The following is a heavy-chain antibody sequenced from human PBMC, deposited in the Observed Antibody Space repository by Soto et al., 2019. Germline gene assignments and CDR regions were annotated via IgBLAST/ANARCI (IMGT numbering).Heavy chain of an antibody. V-gene: IGHV1-69*12. CDR2: IIPIFGTA. J-gene: IGHJ6*02. CDR3: ARGRVWNYVGCMDV. Sequence: QVQLVQSGAEVKKPGSSVKVSCKASGGTFSSYAISWVRQAPGQGLEWMGGIIPIFGTANYAQKFQGRVMITADESTSTAYMELSSLRSEDTAVYYCARGRVWNYVGCMDVWGQGTTVTVSS. CDR1: GGTFSSYA. D-gene: IGHD1-7*01.